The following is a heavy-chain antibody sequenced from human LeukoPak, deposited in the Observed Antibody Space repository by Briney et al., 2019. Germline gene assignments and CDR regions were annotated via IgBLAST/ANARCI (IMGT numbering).Heavy chain of an antibody. D-gene: IGHD6-13*01. J-gene: IGHJ1*01. CDR3: AGRIVAAGSHPEYFQR. CDR2: IYYSGSA. Sequence: ASETLSLTCTVSGGSITRSSYYWGWIRQPPGKGLEWIGSIYYSGSAYYNPSLKGRVSISIDTSKNRFSLTLNSVTAEDTAVYFCAGRIVAAGSHPEYFQRWGQGTLVTVSS. CDR1: GGSITRSSYY. V-gene: IGHV4-39*01.